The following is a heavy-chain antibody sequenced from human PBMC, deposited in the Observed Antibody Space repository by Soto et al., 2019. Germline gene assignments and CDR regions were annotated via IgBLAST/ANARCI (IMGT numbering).Heavy chain of an antibody. CDR1: GYAFTNSA. D-gene: IGHD1-26*01. V-gene: IGHV1-3*01. Sequence: QVQLVQSWAEVKKPGASVKVSCKASGYAFTNSAVHWVRQAPGQRLEWMGWINAGNGNTQYSQKFQGRVTITRDTTASTAYMELSRLRSEGTAVYYCARVGIQIVGNWYFDLWGSGTLVTVSS. CDR3: ARVGIQIVGNWYFDL. CDR2: INAGNGNT. J-gene: IGHJ2*01.